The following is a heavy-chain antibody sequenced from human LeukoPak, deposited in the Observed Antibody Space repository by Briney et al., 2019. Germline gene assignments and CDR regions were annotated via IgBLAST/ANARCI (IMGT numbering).Heavy chain of an antibody. CDR1: GFTFSSYA. J-gene: IGHJ4*02. Sequence: GGSLRLSWAASGFTFSSYAMHWVRQARGEGREYVSAIRSNGGSTYYANSVKGRFPISRDNSKNTLYLQMGSLRPKDMAVYYCARGTSSDILTGYYRYGRQGTLVTASS. V-gene: IGHV3-64*01. CDR3: ARGTSSDILTGYYRY. D-gene: IGHD3-9*01. CDR2: IRSNGGST.